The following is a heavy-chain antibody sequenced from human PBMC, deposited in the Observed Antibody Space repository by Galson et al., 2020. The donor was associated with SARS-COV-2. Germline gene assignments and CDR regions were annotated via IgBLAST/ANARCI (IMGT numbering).Heavy chain of an antibody. Sequence: PLSLTCTVSGASISTGRNYWTWIRQPAGEGLEWIGRIYSSGNTYYNPSLKSRVTISLDTSKNQFSLRLSSVTAADTAVYYCARMERGAFDIWGQGKVVTVSS. J-gene: IGHJ3*02. CDR1: GASISTGRNY. D-gene: IGHD1-1*01. V-gene: IGHV4-61*02. CDR2: IYSSGNT. CDR3: ARMERGAFDI.